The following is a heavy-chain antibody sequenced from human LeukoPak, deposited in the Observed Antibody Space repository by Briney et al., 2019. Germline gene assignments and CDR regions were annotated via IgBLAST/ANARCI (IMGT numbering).Heavy chain of an antibody. CDR2: ILSNIDGGTT. D-gene: IGHD3-10*01. Sequence: PGGSLRLSCAASGFTFSGYSMNWVRQTPGKGLEWVGRILSNIDGGTTDYAAPVKGRFTISRDDSKSTLYLQMNSLRGDDTAVYYCGSFSGGYDFDYWGQGTLAIVSS. CDR3: GSFSGGYDFDY. V-gene: IGHV3-15*01. CDR1: GFTFSGYS. J-gene: IGHJ4*02.